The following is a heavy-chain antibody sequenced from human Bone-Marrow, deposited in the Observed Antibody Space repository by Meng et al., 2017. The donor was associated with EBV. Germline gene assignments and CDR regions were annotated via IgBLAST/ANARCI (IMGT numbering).Heavy chain of an antibody. CDR1: GFTFGNYW. Sequence: EVHLVECXXXXVXXGGXLSLSCAAAGFTFGNYWMHWVRRAPGKGLVWVSRINGGGAITTYADSVKGRFTVSRDNSKNTLYLQMNSLRTEDTAVYYCARDLSGKFDPWGQGTLVTVSS. V-gene: IGHV3-74*03. D-gene: IGHD1-14*01. J-gene: IGHJ5*02. CDR3: ARDLSGKFDP. CDR2: INGGGAIT.